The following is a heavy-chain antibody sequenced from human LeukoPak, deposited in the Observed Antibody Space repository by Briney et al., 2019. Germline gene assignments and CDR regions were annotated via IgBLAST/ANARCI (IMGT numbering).Heavy chain of an antibody. CDR1: GGSISSGSYY. V-gene: IGHV4-61*02. Sequence: SETLSLTCTVPGGSISSGSYYWSWIRQPAGKGLEWIGRIYTSGSTNYNPSLKSRVTISVDTSKNQFSLKLSSVTAADTAVYYCARGPGYCSSTSCYYYYYYMDVWGKGTTVTVSS. CDR3: ARGPGYCSSTSCYYYYYYMDV. CDR2: IYTSGST. D-gene: IGHD2-2*01. J-gene: IGHJ6*03.